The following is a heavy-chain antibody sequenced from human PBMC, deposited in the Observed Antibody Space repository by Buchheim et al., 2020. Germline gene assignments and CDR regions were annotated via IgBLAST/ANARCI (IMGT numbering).Heavy chain of an antibody. Sequence: QVQLVESGGGLVKPGGSLRLSCAVSGFTFSDYYLSWICPDPGKGLEWVSYISSSGSTIYYADSVQGRFTISRDNAKNSLYLQMKSVRAEDTAVYYCARDDTVTTPPHYYYGMDVWGQGTT. J-gene: IGHJ6*02. CDR3: ARDDTVTTPPHYYYGMDV. CDR1: GFTFSDYY. D-gene: IGHD4-17*01. CDR2: ISSSGSTI. V-gene: IGHV3-11*01.